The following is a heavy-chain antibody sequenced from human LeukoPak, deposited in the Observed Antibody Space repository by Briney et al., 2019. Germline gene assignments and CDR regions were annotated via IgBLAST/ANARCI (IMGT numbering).Heavy chain of an antibody. CDR1: GFTFSSYG. Sequence: GSLRLSCEASGFTFSSYGIHWVRQAPDKGLEWVAVVSYDGSDKYYADSVKGRFTISRDNSKNTLYLQMNSLRAEDTAVYYCAKDLSPNYGGNSGFDYWGQGTLVTVSS. D-gene: IGHD4-23*01. J-gene: IGHJ4*02. V-gene: IGHV3-30*18. CDR2: VSYDGSDK. CDR3: AKDLSPNYGGNSGFDY.